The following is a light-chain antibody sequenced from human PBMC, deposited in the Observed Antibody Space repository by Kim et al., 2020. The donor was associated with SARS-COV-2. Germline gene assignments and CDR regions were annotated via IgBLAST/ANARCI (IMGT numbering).Light chain of an antibody. Sequence: GQKVTSSSSGSSSNIGNNYVSWYQQLPGTAPKVLIYDNNKRPSGIPGRFSGSKSGTSATLGITGLQTGDEADYYCGTWDSSLSAVVFGGGTQLTVL. CDR3: GTWDSSLSAVV. J-gene: IGLJ3*02. V-gene: IGLV1-51*01. CDR1: SSNIGNNY. CDR2: DNN.